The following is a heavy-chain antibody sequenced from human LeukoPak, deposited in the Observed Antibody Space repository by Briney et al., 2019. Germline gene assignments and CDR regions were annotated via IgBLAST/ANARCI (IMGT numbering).Heavy chain of an antibody. V-gene: IGHV3-23*01. CDR2: ISGSGDRT. Sequence: PGGSLRLSCAASGFTVSSNYMSWVRQAPGKGLEWVSAISGSGDRTHYADSVRGRFTISRDTSKDTLYLQMNSLRADDTAVYYCARDGFNDRSGDNDGFDMWGQGTMVTVSS. J-gene: IGHJ3*02. D-gene: IGHD1-1*01. CDR1: GFTVSSNY. CDR3: ARDGFNDRSGDNDGFDM.